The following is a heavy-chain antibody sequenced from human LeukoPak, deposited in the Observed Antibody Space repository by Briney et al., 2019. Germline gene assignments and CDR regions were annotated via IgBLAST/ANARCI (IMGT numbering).Heavy chain of an antibody. V-gene: IGHV3-23*01. CDR2: ISGSGGSN. J-gene: IGHJ3*02. CDR1: GFTFSSYA. CDR3: AKSWADSVSDSDAFDI. Sequence: GGSLRLSCAASGFTFSSYAMSWVRQAPGKGLEWVSAISGSGGSNYYADSVKGRFTISRDNSKNTLYLQMNSLRAEDTAVYYCAKSWADSVSDSDAFDIWGQGTMVTVSS. D-gene: IGHD1-26*01.